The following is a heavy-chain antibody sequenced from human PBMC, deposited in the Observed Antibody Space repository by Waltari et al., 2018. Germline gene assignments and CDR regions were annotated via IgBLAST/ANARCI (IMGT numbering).Heavy chain of an antibody. J-gene: IGHJ6*02. CDR2: INHSGST. D-gene: IGHD3-3*01. V-gene: IGHV4-34*01. Sequence: QVQLQQWGAGLLKPSETLSLTCAVYGGSFSGYYWSWIRQPPGKGLEWIGEINHSGSTNHNPSLKSRVTISVDTSKNQFSLKLSSVTAADTAVYYCARVMRVLEWLYEDYYYYGMDVWGQGTTVTVSS. CDR1: GGSFSGYY. CDR3: ARVMRVLEWLYEDYYYYGMDV.